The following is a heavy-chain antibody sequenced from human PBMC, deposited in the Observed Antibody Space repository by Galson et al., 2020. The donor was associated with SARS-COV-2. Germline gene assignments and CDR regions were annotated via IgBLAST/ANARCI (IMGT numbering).Heavy chain of an antibody. CDR3: AKDLEWLVPVSFDV. CDR1: GFTFSNFA. J-gene: IGHJ3*01. CDR2: ISGTGGGI. D-gene: IGHD3-3*01. Sequence: GGSLRLSCAASGFTFSNFAMSWVRQAPGKGLEWVSGISGTGGGIYYAASVKGRFTISRDNSNNTLFLQMNSLRAEDTAVYFCAKDLEWLVPVSFDVWGQGTMVSVSS. V-gene: IGHV3-23*01.